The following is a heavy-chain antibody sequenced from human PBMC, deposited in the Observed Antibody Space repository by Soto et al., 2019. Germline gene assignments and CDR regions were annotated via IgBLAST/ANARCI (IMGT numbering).Heavy chain of an antibody. Sequence: GGSLRLSCAAYGFTFSSYAMHWVRQAPGKGLEWVAVISYDGSNKYYADSVKGRFTISRDNSKNTLYLQMNSLRAEDTAVYYCARDPKIVAYFDYWGQGTLVTVSS. V-gene: IGHV3-30-3*01. CDR1: GFTFSSYA. D-gene: IGHD3-22*01. J-gene: IGHJ4*02. CDR2: ISYDGSNK. CDR3: ARDPKIVAYFDY.